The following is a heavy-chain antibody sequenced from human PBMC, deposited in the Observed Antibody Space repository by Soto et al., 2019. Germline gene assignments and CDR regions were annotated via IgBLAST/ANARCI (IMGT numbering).Heavy chain of an antibody. J-gene: IGHJ6*02. CDR3: ARDWIVVVPAATYGMDV. Sequence: ASVKVSCKASGYTFTSYAMHWVRQAPGQRLEWMGWINAGNGNTKYSQKFQGRVTITRDTSASTAYMELSSLRSEDTAVYYCARDWIVVVPAATYGMDVWGQGTTVTVS. CDR1: GYTFTSYA. V-gene: IGHV1-3*01. CDR2: INAGNGNT. D-gene: IGHD2-2*01.